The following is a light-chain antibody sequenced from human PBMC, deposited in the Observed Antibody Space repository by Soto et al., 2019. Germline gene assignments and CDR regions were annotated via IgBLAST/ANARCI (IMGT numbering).Light chain of an antibody. CDR3: CSSAGDYTFV. CDR1: SSDVGGYNY. CDR2: DVK. J-gene: IGLJ1*01. V-gene: IGLV2-11*01. Sequence: QSALTQPRSVSGSPGQSVTISCTGTSSDVGGYNYVTWYQQYPGKAPKVMIYDVKTRPSGVPDRFSGSKSGNTASLTISGRQAEDEADYYCCSSAGDYTFVFGTGTKLTVL.